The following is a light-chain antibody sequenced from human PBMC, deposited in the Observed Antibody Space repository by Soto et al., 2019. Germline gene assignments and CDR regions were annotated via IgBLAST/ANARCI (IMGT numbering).Light chain of an antibody. Sequence: EIVMTQSPATLSVSPGEGATLSCGASQSVSSNLAWYQQKPGQAPRLLIYDTYTRDTGTPDRFSGSGSGTEFTLTISSLQSEDFAVYYCQHYNAWHLTFGGGTKVESK. J-gene: IGKJ4*01. CDR2: DTY. V-gene: IGKV3-15*01. CDR3: QHYNAWHLT. CDR1: QSVSSN.